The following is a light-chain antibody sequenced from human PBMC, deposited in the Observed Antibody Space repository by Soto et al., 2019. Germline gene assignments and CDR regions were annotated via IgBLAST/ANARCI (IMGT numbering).Light chain of an antibody. CDR1: QTISNF. V-gene: IGKV1-39*01. Sequence: DIQMAQSPSSLSASVGDRVTITCRASQTISNFLNWYQQKPGKAPSLLIYAASSLHTGVPSRFSGSGFATDFTLTISCLQPEDFATYYCQQRYSTPRPFGQGTKLEI. J-gene: IGKJ2*01. CDR3: QQRYSTPRP. CDR2: AAS.